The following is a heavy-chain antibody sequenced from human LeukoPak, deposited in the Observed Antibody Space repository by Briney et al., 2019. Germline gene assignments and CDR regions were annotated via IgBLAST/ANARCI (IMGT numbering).Heavy chain of an antibody. CDR3: ARDRGGYCSSTSCYTCDY. CDR2: IIPIFGTA. J-gene: IGHJ4*02. CDR1: GGTFSSYA. V-gene: IGHV1-69*13. Sequence: SVKVSCKASGGTFSSYAISWVRQAPGQGLEWMGGIIPIFGTANYAQKFQGRVTITADESTSTAYMELSSLRSEDTAVYYCARDRGGYCSSTSCYTCDYWGQGTLVTVSS. D-gene: IGHD2-2*02.